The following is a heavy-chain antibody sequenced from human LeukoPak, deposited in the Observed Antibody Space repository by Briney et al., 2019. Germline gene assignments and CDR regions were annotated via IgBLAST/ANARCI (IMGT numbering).Heavy chain of an antibody. CDR3: ARDTVTIYYYYMDV. D-gene: IGHD4-11*01. J-gene: IGHJ6*03. Sequence: GGSLRLSCAASGFTFSSYWMSWVRQAPGKGLEWVANIKHDGSEKYYVDSVKGRFTISRDNAKNSLYLQMNSLRAEDTAVYYCARDTVTIYYYYMDVWGKGTTVTVSS. CDR2: IKHDGSEK. V-gene: IGHV3-7*01. CDR1: GFTFSSYW.